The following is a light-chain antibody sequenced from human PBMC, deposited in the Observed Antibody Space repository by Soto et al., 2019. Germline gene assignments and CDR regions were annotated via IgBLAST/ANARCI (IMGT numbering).Light chain of an antibody. V-gene: IGLV2-14*01. CDR3: NTYTSTSARV. J-gene: IGLJ3*02. CDR2: EVS. Sequence: QSALTQPASVSGSPGQSITISCTGSNSDVGAYNFVSWYQQHPGKAPKLMIYEVSNRPSGVSNRFSGSKSGNTASLTISALQAEDEADYYCNTYTSTSARVFGGGTKLTVL. CDR1: NSDVGAYNF.